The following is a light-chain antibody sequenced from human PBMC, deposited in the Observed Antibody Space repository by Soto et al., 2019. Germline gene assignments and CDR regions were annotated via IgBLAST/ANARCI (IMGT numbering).Light chain of an antibody. CDR3: QQYHSYWT. J-gene: IGKJ1*01. CDR2: DAS. V-gene: IGKV1-5*01. Sequence: DVQMPENPSPLSASLGDRFTITCRASQNIRSRLAWFQQKPGKAPKLLIYDASSLESGVPQRFSGSGSGTEFTLTISSLQTDDFSTYYRQQYHSYWTFGQGTKVDTK. CDR1: QNIRSR.